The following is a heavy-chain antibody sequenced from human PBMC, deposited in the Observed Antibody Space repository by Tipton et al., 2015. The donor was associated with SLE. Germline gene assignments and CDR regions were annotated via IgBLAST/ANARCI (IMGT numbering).Heavy chain of an antibody. D-gene: IGHD6-19*01. J-gene: IGHJ4*02. CDR3: AREHSSGWYSDY. V-gene: IGHV4-39*07. CDR2: IYYSGST. Sequence: TLSLTCSVSGGSISSSSYYWGWIRQPPGKGLEWIGSIYYSGSTYYNPSLKSRVTISVDTSKNQFSLKLSSVTAADTAVYYCAREHSSGWYSDYCGQGTLVTVSS. CDR1: GGSISSSSYY.